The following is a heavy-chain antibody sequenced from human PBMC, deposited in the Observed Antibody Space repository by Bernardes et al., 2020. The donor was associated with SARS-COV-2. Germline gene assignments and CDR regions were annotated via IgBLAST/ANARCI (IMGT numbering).Heavy chain of an antibody. V-gene: IGHV3-30*02. D-gene: IGHD1-1*01. CDR3: AKDFRLLERATTAFDM. J-gene: IGHJ3*02. CDR2: IWHDGSYE. CDR1: GFTFSNYV. Sequence: GGSLRLSCAASGFTFSNYVMHWVRQAPGKGLEWVAVIWHDGSYEHYADAVKGRFTVSRDNSKSTLYLQMNSLGPEDTAVYYCAKDFRLLERATTAFDMWGQGTEVTVS.